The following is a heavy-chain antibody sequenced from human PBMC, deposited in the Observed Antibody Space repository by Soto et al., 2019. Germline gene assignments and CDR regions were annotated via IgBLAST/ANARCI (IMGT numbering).Heavy chain of an antibody. CDR1: GGSISSGGYY. Sequence: SETLSLTCTVSGGSISSGGYYWSWIRQHPGKGLEWIGYIYYSGSTYYNPSLKSRVTISVDTSKNQFSLRLNSVTAADTAVYYCARGGYYYYMDVWGKGTTVTVSS. J-gene: IGHJ6*03. CDR2: IYYSGST. V-gene: IGHV4-31*03. CDR3: ARGGYYYYMDV.